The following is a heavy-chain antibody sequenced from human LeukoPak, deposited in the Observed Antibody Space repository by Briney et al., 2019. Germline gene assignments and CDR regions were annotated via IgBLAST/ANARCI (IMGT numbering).Heavy chain of an antibody. J-gene: IGHJ5*02. Sequence: ASVKVSCKASGYTFTSYGISWVRQAPGQGLEWMGWISAYNGNTNYAQKLQGRVTMTTDTSTSTAYMELRSLRSDDTAVCYCARVLGHYYDSSGYYLNWFDPWGQGTLVTVSS. D-gene: IGHD3-22*01. CDR3: ARVLGHYYDSSGYYLNWFDP. CDR2: ISAYNGNT. CDR1: GYTFTSYG. V-gene: IGHV1-18*01.